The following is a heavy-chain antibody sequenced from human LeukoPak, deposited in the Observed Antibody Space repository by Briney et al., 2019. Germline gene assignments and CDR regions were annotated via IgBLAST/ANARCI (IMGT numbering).Heavy chain of an antibody. J-gene: IGHJ3*02. CDR1: GDSVSSNNAA. D-gene: IGHD3-22*01. CDR3: ASSTRIPRVVNAFDI. Sequence: SQTLSLTCAISGDSVSSNNAAWNWIRQSPSRGLEWLGRTYYRSRWYSDYAASVKSRMTINPDTSKNQFSLQLNSVTPEDTAVYYCASSTRIPRVVNAFDIWGQGTMVTVSS. V-gene: IGHV6-1*01. CDR2: TYYRSRWYS.